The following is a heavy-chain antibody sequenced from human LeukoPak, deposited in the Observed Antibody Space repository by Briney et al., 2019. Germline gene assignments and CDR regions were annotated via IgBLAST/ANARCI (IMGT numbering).Heavy chain of an antibody. CDR1: DGSLSDSIVSHY. J-gene: IGHJ5*02. CDR2: IYFNGRT. Sequence: SESLSLTGSVYDGSLSDSIVSHYWSWIRQPPEKGLEWIGYIYFNGRTNYSPSLKSRVTLSVDTSKNQFSMKLISVTAADTAVYYCARTARSRDWFDPWGQGSLVTVSS. CDR3: ARTARSRDWFDP. D-gene: IGHD2-21*02. V-gene: IGHV4-61*01.